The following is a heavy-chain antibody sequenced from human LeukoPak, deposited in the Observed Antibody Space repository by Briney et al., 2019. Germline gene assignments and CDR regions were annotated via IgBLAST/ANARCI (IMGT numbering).Heavy chain of an antibody. V-gene: IGHV3-21*01. CDR3: ARSYCSSTSYYAFDI. CDR2: ISSSSSYI. Sequence: KAGGSLRLSCAASGFTFSSYSMNWVRQAPGKGLEWVSSISSSSSYIYYADSVKGRFTISRDNAKNSLYLQMNSLRAEDTAVYYCARSYCSSTSYYAFDIWGQGTMVTVSS. J-gene: IGHJ3*02. CDR1: GFTFSSYS. D-gene: IGHD2-2*01.